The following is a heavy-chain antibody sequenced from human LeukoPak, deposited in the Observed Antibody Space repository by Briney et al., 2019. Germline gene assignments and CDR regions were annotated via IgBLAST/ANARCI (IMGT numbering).Heavy chain of an antibody. CDR2: ISSSSSYI. V-gene: IGHV3-21*01. CDR3: ASRRS. CDR1: GCTFSSYP. J-gene: IGHJ5*02. D-gene: IGHD3-16*01. Sequence: GGSLRLSCAASGCTFSSYPMIWVRQPPGKGLEWVSSISSSSSYIYYADSVKGRFTISRDNAKNSLYLQMNSLRAEDTAVYYCASRRSWGQGTLVTVSS.